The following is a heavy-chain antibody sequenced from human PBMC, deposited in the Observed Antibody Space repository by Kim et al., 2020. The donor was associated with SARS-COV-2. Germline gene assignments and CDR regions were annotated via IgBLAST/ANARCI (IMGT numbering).Heavy chain of an antibody. CDR1: GGSISSGGYY. J-gene: IGHJ4*02. CDR2: IYYSGST. V-gene: IGHV4-31*03. Sequence: SETLSLTCTVSGGSISSGGYYWSWIRQHPGKGLEWIGYIYYSGSTYYNPSLKSRVTISVDTSKNQFSLKLSSVTAADTAVYYCARSSGRYYDILTGYYTVPPTHDYWGQGTLVTLPS. CDR3: ARSSGRYYDILTGYYTVPPTHDY. D-gene: IGHD3-9*01.